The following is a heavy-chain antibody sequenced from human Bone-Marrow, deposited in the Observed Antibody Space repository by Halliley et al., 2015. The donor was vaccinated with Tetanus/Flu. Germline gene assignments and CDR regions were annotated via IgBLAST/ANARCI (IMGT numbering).Heavy chain of an antibody. D-gene: IGHD5-12*01. CDR1: GGSMSSRSYP. CDR3: ARQEMYDYSGTIYWYFDL. Sequence: TLSLTCTVSGGSMSSRSYPWGWVRQPPRKGLEWIGTIYNSGRTYYNPSLKSRVTISVHTSNNQFSLQLSSVTAADTAVYYCARQEMYDYSGTIYWYFDLWGRGSLVTVSS. CDR2: IYNSGRT. J-gene: IGHJ2*01. V-gene: IGHV4-39*01.